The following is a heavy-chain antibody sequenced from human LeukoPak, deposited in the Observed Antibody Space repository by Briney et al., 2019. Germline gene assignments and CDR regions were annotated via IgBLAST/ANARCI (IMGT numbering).Heavy chain of an antibody. Sequence: ASVKVSCKASGYTFTGYYMHWVRQAPGQGLERMGWINPNSGGTNYAQKFQGRVTMTRDTSISTAYMELSRLRSDDTAVYYCARGRPLLGNQPNYYFDYWGQGTLVTVSS. CDR1: GYTFTGYY. CDR3: ARGRPLLGNQPNYYFDY. V-gene: IGHV1-2*02. D-gene: IGHD1-14*01. J-gene: IGHJ4*02. CDR2: INPNSGGT.